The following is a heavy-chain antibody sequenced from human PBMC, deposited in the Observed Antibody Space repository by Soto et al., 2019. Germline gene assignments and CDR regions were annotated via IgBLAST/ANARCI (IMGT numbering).Heavy chain of an antibody. CDR1: GDTFSSYA. CDR2: FIPIFGTA. V-gene: IGHV1-69*06. Sequence: QGQLVQSGAEVKKPGSSVKVSCKASGDTFSSYAISWVRQAPGQALAWMGGFIPIFGTANYAQKCQGRVKITADKSTSTGYRELSSLRSEDTAVYYCARDYYCSGSYAPFDYWVRRSLVTVS. CDR3: ARDYYCSGSYAPFDY. J-gene: IGHJ4*02. D-gene: IGHD3-10*01.